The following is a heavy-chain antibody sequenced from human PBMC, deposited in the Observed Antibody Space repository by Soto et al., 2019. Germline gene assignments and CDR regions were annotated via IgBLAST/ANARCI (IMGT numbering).Heavy chain of an antibody. CDR1: GGSFSGYY. D-gene: IGHD5-12*01. CDR3: ARDKQLGGYSGYDFWPSQGYYMDV. J-gene: IGHJ6*03. V-gene: IGHV4-34*01. Sequence: SETLSLTCAVYGGSFSGYYWSWIRQPPGKGLEWIGEINHSGSTNYNPSLKSRVTINPDTSKNQFSLQLNSVTPEDTAVYYCARDKQLGGYSGYDFWPSQGYYMDVWGKGTTVTAP. CDR2: INHSGST.